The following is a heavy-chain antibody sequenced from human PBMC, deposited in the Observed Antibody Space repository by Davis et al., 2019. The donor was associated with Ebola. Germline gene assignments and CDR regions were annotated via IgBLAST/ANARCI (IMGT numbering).Heavy chain of an antibody. CDR2: IKQDGSDK. D-gene: IGHD1-7*01. CDR1: GFTFSTYW. CDR3: ARGSNWNSVGWFDP. Sequence: GESLKISCAASGFTFSTYWMTWVRQAPGKGLEWVANIKQDGSDKFYVDSAKGRFTISRDNAKNSLYLQMNSLRAEDTAVYYCARGSNWNSVGWFDPWGQGTLVTVSS. J-gene: IGHJ5*02. V-gene: IGHV3-7*01.